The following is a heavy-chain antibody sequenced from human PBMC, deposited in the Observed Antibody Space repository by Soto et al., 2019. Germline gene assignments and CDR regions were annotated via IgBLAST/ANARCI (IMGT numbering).Heavy chain of an antibody. CDR1: RLPFAKVW. J-gene: IGHJ4*02. CDR3: VRTTYFSDSSGYTRCFDY. Sequence: EVQVVESGGGLVKPGGSLRLSCEVSRLPFAKVWMSWIRQAPGKGLEWVGRIKSQTDGGRIDYAAPVKGRFTTSRDDSKNSVYLQMNSLKTEDTAVYHCVRTTYFSDSSGYTRCFDYWGQGTLVTVSS. CDR2: IKSQTDGGRI. D-gene: IGHD3-22*01. V-gene: IGHV3-15*01.